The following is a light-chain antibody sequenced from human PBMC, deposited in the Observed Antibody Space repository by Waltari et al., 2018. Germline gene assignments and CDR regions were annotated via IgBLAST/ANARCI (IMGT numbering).Light chain of an antibody. CDR3: QQYYSTIFT. J-gene: IGKJ3*01. Sequence: DIVVTQSPDSLAMSLGERATINCKSSQSVLYRSNNKNYLAWYQQKPGQPPKLLIYWASTRESGVPDRFSGSGSGTDFTLTISSLQAEDVAVYYCQQYYSTIFTFGLGTKVDIK. V-gene: IGKV4-1*01. CDR1: QSVLYRSNNKNY. CDR2: WAS.